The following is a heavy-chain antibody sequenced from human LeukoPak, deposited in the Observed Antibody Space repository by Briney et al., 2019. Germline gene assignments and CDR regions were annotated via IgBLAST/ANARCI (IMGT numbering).Heavy chain of an antibody. V-gene: IGHV3-23*01. Sequence: GGSLRLSCAASGFTFSSYAMSWVRQAPGKGLEWVSAISGSGGSTYYADSVKGRFTISGDSSKNTLYLQMNSLRAEDTAVYYCAKDYRSLLWFGEFDYWGQGTLVTVSS. CDR1: GFTFSSYA. CDR2: ISGSGGST. CDR3: AKDYRSLLWFGEFDY. J-gene: IGHJ4*02. D-gene: IGHD3-10*01.